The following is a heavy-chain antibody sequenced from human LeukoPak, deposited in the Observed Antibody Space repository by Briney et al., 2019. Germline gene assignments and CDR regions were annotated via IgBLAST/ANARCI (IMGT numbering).Heavy chain of an antibody. Sequence: SETLSLTCVVYGGSFSGYYWSWIRQPPGKGLEWIGEINHSGSTNYNPSLKSRVTISVDTSKIQFSLKLSSVTAADTAVYYCARDGGQQWLALAYFDYWGQGTLVTVSS. CDR3: ARDGGQQWLALAYFDY. CDR1: GGSFSGYY. CDR2: INHSGST. D-gene: IGHD6-19*01. V-gene: IGHV4-34*01. J-gene: IGHJ4*02.